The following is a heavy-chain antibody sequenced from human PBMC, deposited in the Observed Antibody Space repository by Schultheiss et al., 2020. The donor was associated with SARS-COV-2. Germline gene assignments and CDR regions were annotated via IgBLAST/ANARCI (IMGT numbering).Heavy chain of an antibody. Sequence: GGSLRLSCAASGFTFSSYEMNWVRQAPGKGLEWVSYISSSGSTIYYADSVKGRFTISRDNSKNTLYLQMNSLRAEDTAVYYCARGPPYSSGAADYWGQGTLVTVSS. CDR1: GFTFSSYE. D-gene: IGHD6-19*01. J-gene: IGHJ4*02. CDR2: ISSSGSTI. V-gene: IGHV3-48*03. CDR3: ARGPPYSSGAADY.